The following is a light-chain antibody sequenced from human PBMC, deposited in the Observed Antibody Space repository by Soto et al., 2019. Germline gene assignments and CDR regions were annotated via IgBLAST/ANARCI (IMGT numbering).Light chain of an antibody. J-gene: IGKJ1*01. CDR1: QSVSSN. CDR2: GAS. V-gene: IGKV3-15*01. Sequence: IVMTHSPATLFVSPGERATLSCSSSQSVSSNLAWYQKKPGQAPRLLIYGASTRATGIPARFSGSGSGTEFTLTISSLQSEDFVVYYCQQYNNWPGTFGQGTKVDI. CDR3: QQYNNWPGT.